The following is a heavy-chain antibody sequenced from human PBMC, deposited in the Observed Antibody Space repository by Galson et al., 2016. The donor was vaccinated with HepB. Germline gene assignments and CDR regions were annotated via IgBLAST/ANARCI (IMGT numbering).Heavy chain of an antibody. J-gene: IGHJ4*02. Sequence: SLRLSCAASGFTVSRNYMNWVRQSPGKGLEWVAAIYSGITTYYGDSVKGRFTISRDNSKNTLYLQMNSLRVEETAIYYCARDRGQDYIWGTLDCWGQGTQVTVSS. V-gene: IGHV3-53*01. CDR3: ARDRGQDYIWGTLDC. CDR1: GFTVSRNY. CDR2: IYSGITT. D-gene: IGHD3-16*01.